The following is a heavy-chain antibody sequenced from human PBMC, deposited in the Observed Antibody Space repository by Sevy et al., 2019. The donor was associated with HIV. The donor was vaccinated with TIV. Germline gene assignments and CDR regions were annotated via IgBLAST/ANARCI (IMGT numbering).Heavy chain of an antibody. CDR2: ISHNSDNI. Sequence: GGSLRLSCAASGFNFGDTYMSWIRQAPGKGLEWVSFISHNSDNIYYADSVKGRFTTSRHNAENSLFLQMNSLRDEDTAVYYCARVPYREFFSDFWGQGTLVTVSS. V-gene: IGHV3-11*01. J-gene: IGHJ4*02. CDR1: GFNFGDTY. D-gene: IGHD3-3*01. CDR3: ARVPYREFFSDF.